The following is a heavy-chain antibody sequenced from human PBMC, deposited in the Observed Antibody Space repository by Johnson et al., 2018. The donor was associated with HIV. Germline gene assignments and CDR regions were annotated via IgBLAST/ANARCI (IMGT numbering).Heavy chain of an antibody. CDR3: ARGGPFHAFDI. CDR2: VNNDGGDT. J-gene: IGHJ3*02. V-gene: IGHV3-74*02. Sequence: EKLVESGGGVVQPGRSLRLSCAASGFTVSSNYMSWVRQAPGKGLVWVSRVNNDGGDTIYADSVKGRFTISRDNAKNTLFLQMNSLRAEDTAMYFCARGGPFHAFDIWGHGTTVTVSS. CDR1: GFTVSSNY. D-gene: IGHD2-21*01.